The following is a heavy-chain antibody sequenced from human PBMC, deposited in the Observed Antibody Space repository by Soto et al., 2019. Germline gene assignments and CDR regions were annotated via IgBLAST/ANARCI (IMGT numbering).Heavy chain of an antibody. V-gene: IGHV4-39*07. Sequence: PSETLSLTCTVSGGSISSSSYYWGWIRQPPGKGLEWIGSIYYSGSTYYNPSLKSRVTISVDTSKNQFSLKLSSVTAADTAVYYCARDAGSTSPYNWFDPWGQGTLVTVSS. CDR3: ARDAGSTSPYNWFDP. J-gene: IGHJ5*02. CDR1: GGSISSSSYY. CDR2: IYYSGST. D-gene: IGHD2-2*01.